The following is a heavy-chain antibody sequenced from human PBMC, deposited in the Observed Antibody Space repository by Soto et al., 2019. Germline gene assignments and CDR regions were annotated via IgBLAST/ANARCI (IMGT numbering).Heavy chain of an antibody. V-gene: IGHV3-30*18. CDR1: GFTFSSYG. CDR2: ISYDGSNK. D-gene: IGHD2-8*01. J-gene: IGHJ3*02. Sequence: QVQLVESVGGVVQPGMSLRLSCAASGFTFSSYGMHWVRQAPGKGLEWVAVISYDGSNKYYADSVKGRFTISRDNSKNTLYLHMNSMRAEDTAVYYCAKGGVPDAFDIWGQGTIVTVSS. CDR3: AKGGVPDAFDI.